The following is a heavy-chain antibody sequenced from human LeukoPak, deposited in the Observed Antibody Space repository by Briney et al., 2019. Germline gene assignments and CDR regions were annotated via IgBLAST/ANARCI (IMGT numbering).Heavy chain of an antibody. CDR3: AELGITMIGGV. D-gene: IGHD3-10*02. CDR1: GFIFSSYG. V-gene: IGHV3-48*04. J-gene: IGHJ6*04. Sequence: PGGSLRLSCAASGFIFSSYGMHWVRQAPGKGLEWVSYIGSSGSTIYYADSVKGRFTISRDNAKNSLYLQVNSLRAEDTAVYYCAELGITMIGGVWGKGTTVTISS. CDR2: IGSSGSTI.